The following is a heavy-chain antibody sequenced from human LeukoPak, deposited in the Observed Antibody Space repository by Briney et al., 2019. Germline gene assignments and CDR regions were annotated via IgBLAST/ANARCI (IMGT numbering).Heavy chain of an antibody. J-gene: IGHJ4*02. CDR1: GYTLTSYY. D-gene: IGHD5-24*01. Sequence: GASVKVSCKASGYTLTSYYMHWVRQAPGQGLEWMGIINPSGGSTSYAQKFQGRVTMTRDMSTSTVYMELSSLRSEDTAVYYCARVGRWLQSFDYWGQGTLVTVSS. CDR2: INPSGGST. CDR3: ARVGRWLQSFDY. V-gene: IGHV1-46*01.